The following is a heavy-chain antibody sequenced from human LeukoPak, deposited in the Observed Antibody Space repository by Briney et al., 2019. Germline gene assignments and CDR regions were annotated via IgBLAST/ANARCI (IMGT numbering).Heavy chain of an antibody. D-gene: IGHD1-14*01. CDR3: SYNHFDH. Sequence: SXXLSCAASXXXXXXXXMSXVXQAPXXGLEWVSAISGSGGSTYYADSVKSRFTISRDNSKNTLYLQMNSLRAEDTAIYYCSYNHFDHWGQGTLATVSS. J-gene: IGHJ4*02. CDR2: ISGSGGST. V-gene: IGHV3-23*01. CDR1: XXXXXXXX.